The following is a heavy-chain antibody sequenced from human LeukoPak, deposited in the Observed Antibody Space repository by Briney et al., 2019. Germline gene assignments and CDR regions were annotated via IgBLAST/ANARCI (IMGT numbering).Heavy chain of an antibody. V-gene: IGHV3-48*04. CDR1: GISFGSYW. Sequence: PGGSLRLSCAASGISFGSYWVTWVRQAPGKGLEWVSYISSSGSTIYYADSVKGRFTISRDNAKNSLYLQMNSLRAEDTAVYYCAREWARPYGSGSYHIDYWGQGTLVTVSS. D-gene: IGHD3-10*01. CDR3: AREWARPYGSGSYHIDY. J-gene: IGHJ4*02. CDR2: ISSSGSTI.